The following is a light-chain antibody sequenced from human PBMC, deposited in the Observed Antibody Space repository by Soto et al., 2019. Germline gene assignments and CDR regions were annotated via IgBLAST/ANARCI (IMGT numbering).Light chain of an antibody. V-gene: IGLV2-14*01. CDR2: DVS. J-gene: IGLJ1*01. Sequence: QSVLTQPASVSGSPGQSITLSCTGTSSDVVGYNYVSWYQQHPGKAPKFMIYDVSNRPSGVSNRFSGSKSGNTASLTISGLQAEDEADYYCCSYTTSNTRQIVFGTGTKVTVL. CDR3: CSYTTSNTRQIV. CDR1: SSDVVGYNY.